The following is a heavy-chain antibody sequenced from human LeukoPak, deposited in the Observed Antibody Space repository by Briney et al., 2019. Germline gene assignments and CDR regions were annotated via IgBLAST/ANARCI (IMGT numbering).Heavy chain of an antibody. CDR3: ARAALQYSSGWLGY. Sequence: GRSLRLSCAASGSTFSSSVMHWVRQAPGKGLEWVAVISSDAINEYYAHSVKGRFTITRDNSKNTLYLQMNSLRAEDTAVYYCARAALQYSSGWLGYWGQGTLVTVSS. J-gene: IGHJ4*02. CDR2: ISSDAINE. V-gene: IGHV3-30*03. CDR1: GSTFSSSV. D-gene: IGHD6-19*01.